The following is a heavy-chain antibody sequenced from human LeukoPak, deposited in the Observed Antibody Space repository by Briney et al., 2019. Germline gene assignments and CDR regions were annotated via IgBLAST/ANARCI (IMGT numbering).Heavy chain of an antibody. J-gene: IGHJ4*02. CDR1: AASISSSSHH. V-gene: IGHV4-39*01. CDR2: IYYGQTI. Sequence: PSETLSLTCTISAASISSSSHHWGWIRQSPGKGLEWIGSIYYGQTIYYNPSLNSRVTISVVTSKDQFTLQLNSVTAADTAVYYCVRHGVTYGSSSYFDYWGQGTLVTVSS. CDR3: VRHGVTYGSSSYFDY. D-gene: IGHD6-6*01.